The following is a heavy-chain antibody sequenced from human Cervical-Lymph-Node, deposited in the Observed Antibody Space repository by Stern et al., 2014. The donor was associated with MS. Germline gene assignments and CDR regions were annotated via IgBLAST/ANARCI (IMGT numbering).Heavy chain of an antibody. V-gene: IGHV5-51*01. D-gene: IGHD1-14*01. Sequence: VQLVQSGAELIRPGESLKISCKGSGFKFSIYWIAWVRQMPGKGLEWMGIIYPGDSKTRSSPSFQGQVTMSADKSTSTAYLQWSSLNASDTAMYFCARQTTAWASDVWGQGTLVTVSS. CDR3: ARQTTAWASDV. CDR2: IYPGDSKT. J-gene: IGHJ4*02. CDR1: GFKFSIYW.